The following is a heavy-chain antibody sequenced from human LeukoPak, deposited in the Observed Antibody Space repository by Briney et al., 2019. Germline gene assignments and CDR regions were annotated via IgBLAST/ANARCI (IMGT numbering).Heavy chain of an antibody. D-gene: IGHD1-1*01. Sequence: ASVKVSCKASGYTLTSYGISWVRQAPGQGLEWMGWISTYNGKTNYAQKVQDRVTMTTDTSTSTVYMELRSLRSDDTALYFCARDFSNFSYGTWFDPWGQGTLVTVSS. CDR1: GYTLTSYG. J-gene: IGHJ5*02. V-gene: IGHV1-18*01. CDR3: ARDFSNFSYGTWFDP. CDR2: ISTYNGKT.